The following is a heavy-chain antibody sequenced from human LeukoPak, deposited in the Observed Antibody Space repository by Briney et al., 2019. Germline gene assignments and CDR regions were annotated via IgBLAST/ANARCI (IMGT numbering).Heavy chain of an antibody. J-gene: IGHJ4*02. CDR3: ARRVAAGGTCMGY. D-gene: IGHD6-13*01. Sequence: ASVKVSCKASGYSFTSYDINWVRQATGQGLEWMGWMNPNSGNTGSAQKFQGRVTMTGNTSISTAYMELSNLRSEDTAVYYCARRVAAGGTCMGYWGQGTLVTVSS. CDR2: MNPNSGNT. V-gene: IGHV1-8*01. CDR1: GYSFTSYD.